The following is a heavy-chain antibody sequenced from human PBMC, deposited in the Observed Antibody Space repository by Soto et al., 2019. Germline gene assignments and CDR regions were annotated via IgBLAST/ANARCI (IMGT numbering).Heavy chain of an antibody. CDR1: GFSFSSFA. Sequence: EVHLLQSGGGLVQPGGSLRLSCAASGFSFSSFALSWVRQSPGKGLEWVAAVSGRGGDTYYANSVKGRFTISRDNSQNTLFLQMNSLRAEDSAIYYCAKDPNYDFWSGFSGVYFDYWGQGTLVTVSS. CDR2: VSGRGGDT. CDR3: AKDPNYDFWSGFSGVYFDY. D-gene: IGHD3-3*01. J-gene: IGHJ4*02. V-gene: IGHV3-23*01.